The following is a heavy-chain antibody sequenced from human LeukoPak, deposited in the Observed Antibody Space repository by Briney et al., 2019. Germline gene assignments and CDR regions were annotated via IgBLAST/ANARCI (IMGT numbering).Heavy chain of an antibody. J-gene: IGHJ4*02. V-gene: IGHV3-74*01. CDR2: INTDGTTA. D-gene: IGHD1-26*01. CDR3: ARGGVNSPTLDY. Sequence: QPGGSLRLSCAASGFTFSTYWMHWVRHPPGKGLVWLSRINTDGTTATYADSVKGRFTISRDNAKNTLYLQLNSLRADDTAVYFCARGGVNSPTLDYCGQGALVTLSS. CDR1: GFTFSTYW.